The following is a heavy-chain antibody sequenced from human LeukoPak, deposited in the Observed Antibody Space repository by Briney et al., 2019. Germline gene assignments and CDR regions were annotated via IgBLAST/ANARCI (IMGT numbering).Heavy chain of an antibody. CDR1: GFTASRNY. CDR3: ARSMDV. V-gene: IGHV3-66*01. Sequence: GGSLRLSCAASGFTASRNYMSWVRQAPGKGLEWVSDIYSGGSTYYADSVKGRFTISRDNSKNTLYLQMNSLRAEDTAVYYCARSMDVWGQGTTVTVSS. CDR2: IYSGGST. J-gene: IGHJ6*02.